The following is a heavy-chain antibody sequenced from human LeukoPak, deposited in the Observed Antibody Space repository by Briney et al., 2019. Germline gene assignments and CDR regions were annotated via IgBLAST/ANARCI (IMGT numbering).Heavy chain of an antibody. CDR3: ARPRTIAVPDKDLDY. CDR1: GFTFSSYS. CDR2: ISSSSNYI. D-gene: IGHD6-19*01. J-gene: IGHJ4*02. Sequence: GGSLRLSCAASGFTFSSYSMNWVRQAPGKGLEWVSSISSSSNYIYYADSLKGRFTISRDNAKNSLYLQINSLRAEDTAVYYCARPRTIAVPDKDLDYWGQGTLVTVSS. V-gene: IGHV3-21*01.